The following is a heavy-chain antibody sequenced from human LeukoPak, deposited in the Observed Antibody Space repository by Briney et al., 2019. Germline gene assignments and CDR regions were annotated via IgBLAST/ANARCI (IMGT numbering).Heavy chain of an antibody. J-gene: IGHJ4*02. Sequence: GESLKISCTGSGYGFTSYWIGWVRQGPGTGLEYMGLIHPGDSGTKYSPSFQGQVTISADRSINTAYLQWSSLKASDTAMYYCARLGNYGDYGDYWGQGTLVAVS. CDR2: IHPGDSGT. CDR1: GYGFTSYW. D-gene: IGHD4-17*01. V-gene: IGHV5-51*01. CDR3: ARLGNYGDYGDY.